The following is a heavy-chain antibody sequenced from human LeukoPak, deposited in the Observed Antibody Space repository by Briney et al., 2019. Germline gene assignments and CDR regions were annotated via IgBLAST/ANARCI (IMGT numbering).Heavy chain of an antibody. D-gene: IGHD3-10*01. J-gene: IGHJ4*02. CDR3: ARGLYGFPDY. Sequence: GGSLRLSCAVSGFSLSDYYMTWIRQVPGKGLEWISYITATGSTTYYADSLKGRLTISRDTAKSFVYLQMNSLRVDDTAVYYCARGLYGFPDYWGQGTLVTVSS. V-gene: IGHV3-11*01. CDR1: GFSLSDYY. CDR2: ITATGSTT.